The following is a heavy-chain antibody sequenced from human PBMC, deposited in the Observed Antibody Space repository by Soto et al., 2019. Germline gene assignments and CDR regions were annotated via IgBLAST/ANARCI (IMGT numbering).Heavy chain of an antibody. D-gene: IGHD3-10*01. CDR2: IYYSGST. V-gene: IGHV4-39*01. J-gene: IGHJ3*02. Sequence: PSETLSLTCTVFGTSISSSRYYWGWIRQPPGKGLEWIGSIYYSGSTYYNPSLKSRVTISVDTSKNQFSLKLSSVTAADTAVYYCARVWGGAFDIWGQGTMVT. CDR1: GTSISSSRYY. CDR3: ARVWGGAFDI.